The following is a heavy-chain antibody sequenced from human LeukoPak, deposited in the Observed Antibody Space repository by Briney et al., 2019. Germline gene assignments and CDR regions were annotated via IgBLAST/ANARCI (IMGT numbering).Heavy chain of an antibody. CDR3: AREGPVPAAIYWYFDL. CDR2: INHSGST. Sequence: SETLSLTCPVYGGSFSGYYWSWIRQPPGKGLEWIGEINHSGSTNYNPSLKSRVTISVDTSKNQFSLKLSSVTAADTAVYYCAREGPVPAAIYWYFDLWGRGTLVTVSS. J-gene: IGHJ2*01. CDR1: GGSFSGYY. D-gene: IGHD2-2*01. V-gene: IGHV4-34*01.